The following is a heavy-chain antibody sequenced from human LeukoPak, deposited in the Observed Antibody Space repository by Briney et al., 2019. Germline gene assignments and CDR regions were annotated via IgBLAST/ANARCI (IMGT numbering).Heavy chain of an antibody. CDR1: GFTFSSYA. Sequence: RPGGSLRLSCAASGFTFSSYAMHWVRQAPGKGLEYVSAISSNGGSTYYANSVKDRFTISRDNSKNTLYLQMGSLRAEDMAVYYCARDVPGYFDYWGQGTLVTVSS. CDR2: ISSNGGST. V-gene: IGHV3-64*01. D-gene: IGHD2-2*01. CDR3: ARDVPGYFDY. J-gene: IGHJ4*02.